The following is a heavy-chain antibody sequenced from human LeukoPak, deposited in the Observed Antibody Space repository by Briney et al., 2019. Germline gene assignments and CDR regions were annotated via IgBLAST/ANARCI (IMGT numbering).Heavy chain of an antibody. CDR3: ARVRYGELDV. V-gene: IGHV3-21*04. CDR1: GFTFSSYS. CDR2: ISSRSSYI. D-gene: IGHD4-17*01. Sequence: GGSLRLSCAASGFTFSSYSMNWVRQATGKGLEWVSSISSRSSYIYYADSVKGRFTISRHDSKNTLYLQMTSLRAEDTAVYYCARVRYGELDVWGQGTTVTVSS. J-gene: IGHJ6*02.